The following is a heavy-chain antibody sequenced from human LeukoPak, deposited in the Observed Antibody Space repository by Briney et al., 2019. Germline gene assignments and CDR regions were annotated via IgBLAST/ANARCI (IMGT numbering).Heavy chain of an antibody. V-gene: IGHV3-30-3*01. CDR1: GFTFRSYA. Sequence: GGSLRLSCAASGFTFRSYAMHWVRQAPGKGLEWVAIISYDGSNKYYADSVKGRFTISRDNSKNTLYLQMNSLRAGDTAVYYCARGPRDIVVVDAHYFDYWGQGTLVTVSS. D-gene: IGHD2-15*01. CDR2: ISYDGSNK. CDR3: ARGPRDIVVVDAHYFDY. J-gene: IGHJ4*02.